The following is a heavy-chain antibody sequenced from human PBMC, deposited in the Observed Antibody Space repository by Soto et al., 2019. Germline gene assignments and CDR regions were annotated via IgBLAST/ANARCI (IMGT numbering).Heavy chain of an antibody. Sequence: AGAPSGFTSSSYAMHWVRQAPGKGLEWLAVISYDGSTKYYAASVKGRFTTSRDESKTSVYLQMNSLKTEDTAVYDCVRATYFSDSSGYTRCFAYWGQGALVTVSS. CDR3: VRATYFSDSSGYTRCFAY. J-gene: IGHJ4*02. CDR2: ISYDGSTK. CDR1: GFTSSSYA. D-gene: IGHD3-22*01. V-gene: IGHV3-30-3*01.